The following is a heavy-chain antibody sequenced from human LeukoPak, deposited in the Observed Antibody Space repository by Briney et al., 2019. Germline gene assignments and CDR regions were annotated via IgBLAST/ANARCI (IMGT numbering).Heavy chain of an antibody. CDR1: GFTFSSYS. CDR2: ISSSSTI. D-gene: IGHD3-22*01. CDR3: ARDYYDSSGYYYEVELFDY. V-gene: IGHV3-48*02. J-gene: IGHJ4*02. Sequence: GGSLRLSCAASGFTFSSYSMDWVRQAPGKGLEWVSYISSSSTIYYADSVKGRFTISRDNAKNSLYLQMNSLRDEDTAVYYCARDYYDSSGYYYEVELFDYWGQGTLVTVSS.